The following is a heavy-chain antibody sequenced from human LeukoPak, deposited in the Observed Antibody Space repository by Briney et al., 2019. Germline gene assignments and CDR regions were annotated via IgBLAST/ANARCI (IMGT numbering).Heavy chain of an antibody. CDR3: ARKLVLLWFGELKGYYFDY. CDR2: INHSGST. V-gene: IGHV4-39*07. CDR1: GGSISSSSYY. D-gene: IGHD3-10*01. J-gene: IGHJ4*02. Sequence: SETLSLTCTVSGGSISSSSYYWSWIRQPPGKGLEWIGEINHSGSTNYNPSLKSRVTISVDTSKNQFSLKLSSVTAADTAVYYCARKLVLLWFGELKGYYFDYWGQGTLVTVSS.